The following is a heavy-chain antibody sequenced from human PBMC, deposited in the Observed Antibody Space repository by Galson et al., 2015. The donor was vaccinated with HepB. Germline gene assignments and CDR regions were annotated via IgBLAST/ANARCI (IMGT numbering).Heavy chain of an antibody. D-gene: IGHD4-17*01. CDR3: ARDRDYARTAGLDS. Sequence: SLRLSCAASGLIFSGYTMHWVRQAPGKGLEWVADISYDGSYKDYAESVRGRFTISGDNSKNTLYLQMNSLRPDDTAIYYCARDRDYARTAGLDSWGHGTLVAVSS. J-gene: IGHJ5*01. V-gene: IGHV3-30-3*01. CDR1: GLIFSGYT. CDR2: ISYDGSYK.